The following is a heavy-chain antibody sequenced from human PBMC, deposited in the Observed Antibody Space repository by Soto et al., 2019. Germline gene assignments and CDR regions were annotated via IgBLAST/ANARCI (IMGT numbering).Heavy chain of an antibody. V-gene: IGHV1-2*02. Sequence: ASVKVSCKASQYTFTDYYIHWVRQAPGQGLEWMGRINPNSGGTNSPQKFQGRVTMTRDTSINTAHMELSSLRSDDTAVYYCARTCSGGSCYSSYYYGMDVWGQGTTVTVSS. CDR1: QYTFTDYY. D-gene: IGHD2-15*01. CDR3: ARTCSGGSCYSSYYYGMDV. J-gene: IGHJ6*02. CDR2: INPNSGGT.